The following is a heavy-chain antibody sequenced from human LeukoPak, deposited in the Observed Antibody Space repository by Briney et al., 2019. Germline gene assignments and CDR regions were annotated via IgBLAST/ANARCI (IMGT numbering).Heavy chain of an antibody. J-gene: IGHJ4*02. Sequence: PGGSLRLSCAASGFTFSSYGMSWVRQAPGKGLEWVSAISGSGGSTYYADSVKGRFTISRDNSKNTLYLQMNSLRAEDTAVYCCAKDSREWGKVMSWEYWGQGTLVTVSS. V-gene: IGHV3-23*01. CDR3: AKDSREWGKVMSWEY. CDR1: GFTFSSYG. CDR2: ISGSGGST. D-gene: IGHD3-16*01.